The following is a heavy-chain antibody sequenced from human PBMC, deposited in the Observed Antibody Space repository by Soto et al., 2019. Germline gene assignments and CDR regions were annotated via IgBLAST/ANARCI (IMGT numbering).Heavy chain of an antibody. J-gene: IGHJ6*02. CDR3: ASEYCSSTSCYLYYYYYGMDV. CDR2: IIPIFGTA. D-gene: IGHD2-2*01. Sequence: QVQLVQSGAEVKKPGSSVKVSCTASGGTFSSYAISWVRQAPGQGLEWMGGIIPIFGTANYAQKFQGRVTITADESTSTAYMELSSLRSEDTAVYYCASEYCSSTSCYLYYYYYGMDVWGQGTTVTVSS. CDR1: GGTFSSYA. V-gene: IGHV1-69*01.